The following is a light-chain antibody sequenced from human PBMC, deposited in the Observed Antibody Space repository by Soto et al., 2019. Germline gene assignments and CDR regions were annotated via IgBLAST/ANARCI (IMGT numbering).Light chain of an antibody. CDR2: GAS. CDR1: QSVGRT. CDR3: QQYNQWPPYT. Sequence: EIVMTQSPATLSVSPGERATLFCRASQSVGRTLAWYQQKPGQSPRLLVYGASIRANGTPARFSGSGSGTEFTLTISSLQSEDVAVYYCQQYNQWPPYTFGQGTKVEIK. V-gene: IGKV3-15*01. J-gene: IGKJ2*01.